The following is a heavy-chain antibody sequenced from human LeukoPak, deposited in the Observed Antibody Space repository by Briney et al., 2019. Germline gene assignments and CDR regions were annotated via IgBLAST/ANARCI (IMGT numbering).Heavy chain of an antibody. CDR2: ISSSSSTI. CDR3: AKDRGDLPPYFDY. V-gene: IGHV3-48*01. CDR1: GFTFSSYS. Sequence: GGSLRLSCAASGFTFSSYSMNWVRQAPGKGLEWVSYISSSSSTIYYADSVKGRFTISRDKSKNTPYLQMNSLRAEETAVYYCAKDRGDLPPYFDYWGQGTLVTVSS. J-gene: IGHJ4*02. D-gene: IGHD2-21*02.